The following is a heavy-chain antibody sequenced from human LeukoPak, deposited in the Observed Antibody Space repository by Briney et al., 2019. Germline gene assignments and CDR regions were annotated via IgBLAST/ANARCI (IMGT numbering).Heavy chain of an antibody. CDR2: INPNSGNT. D-gene: IGHD1-26*01. CDR1: GYTFTGYY. J-gene: IGHJ4*01. Sequence: GASVKVSCKASGYTFTGYYMHWVRQAPGQGLEWMGWINPNSGNTGYAQKFQGRVTMTRNTSISTAYMELSSLKSEDTAVYYCARDPSATALFDYWGHGTLVTVSS. CDR3: ARDPSATALFDY. V-gene: IGHV1-8*02.